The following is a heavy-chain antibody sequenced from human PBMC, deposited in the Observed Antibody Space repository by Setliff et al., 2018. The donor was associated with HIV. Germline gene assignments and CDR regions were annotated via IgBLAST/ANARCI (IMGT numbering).Heavy chain of an antibody. D-gene: IGHD6-13*01. Sequence: ASVKVSCKASGYTFTGHYIHWVRQAPGQGLEWMGRINPNSGGTNYAQKFQGRFTMTRDTSISTAYMELSRLRSDDTALYYCVREGVAAADDELYYFDSWGQGTLVTVSS. CDR1: GYTFTGHY. V-gene: IGHV1-2*06. CDR3: VREGVAAADDELYYFDS. J-gene: IGHJ4*02. CDR2: INPNSGGT.